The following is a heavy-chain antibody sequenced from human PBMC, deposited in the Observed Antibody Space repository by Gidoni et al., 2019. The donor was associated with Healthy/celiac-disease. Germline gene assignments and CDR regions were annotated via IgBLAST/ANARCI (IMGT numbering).Heavy chain of an antibody. D-gene: IGHD5-18*01. Sequence: QVQLVESGGGVVQPGRSLRLSCAPSGFTFSSSGMHWGRQAPGTGLEWVAVISYDGSNKYYADAVEGRFTISRVNSKNTLYLQMNSLRAEDTAVYYCAKSGAAWIQLWLFDYWGQGTLVTVSS. CDR1: GFTFSSSG. V-gene: IGHV3-30*18. J-gene: IGHJ4*02. CDR2: ISYDGSNK. CDR3: AKSGAAWIQLWLFDY.